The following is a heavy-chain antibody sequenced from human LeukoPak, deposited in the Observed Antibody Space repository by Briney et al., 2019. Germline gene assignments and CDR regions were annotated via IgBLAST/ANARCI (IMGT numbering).Heavy chain of an antibody. CDR2: IRYDGSTK. Sequence: GGSLRLSCAASGFTLSSYGMHWVRQAPGKGLEWVAFIRYDGSTKYYADSVKGRFTISRDSSKNTLFLQMDSLRAEDTAVYYCAKVACSITSCYFTDYWGQGTMVTVSS. CDR3: AKVACSITSCYFTDY. CDR1: GFTLSSYG. D-gene: IGHD2-2*01. J-gene: IGHJ4*02. V-gene: IGHV3-30*02.